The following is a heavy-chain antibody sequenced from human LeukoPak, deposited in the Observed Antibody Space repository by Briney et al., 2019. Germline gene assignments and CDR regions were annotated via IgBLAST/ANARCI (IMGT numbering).Heavy chain of an antibody. CDR2: VYYSGST. D-gene: IGHD6-13*01. V-gene: IGHV4-39*01. J-gene: IGHJ4*02. CDR1: GFTFSSYT. Sequence: GSLRLSCAASGFTFSSYTMSWVRQAPGKGLEWIGSVYYSGSTYYNPSLKSRVTISVDTSKNQFSLKLSSVTAADTAVYYCARHSSWSEFDFWGQGTLVTVSS. CDR3: ARHSSWSEFDF.